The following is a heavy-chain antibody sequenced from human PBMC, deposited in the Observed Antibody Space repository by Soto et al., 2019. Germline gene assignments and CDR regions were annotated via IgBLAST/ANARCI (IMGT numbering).Heavy chain of an antibody. CDR2: INDDGIST. J-gene: IGHJ4*02. D-gene: IGHD1-1*01. Sequence: EVQLVESGGGLVPPGGSLRLSCAASGFTFRMYWMHWVRQVPGKGPEWVSRINDDGISTNYADSVKGRFTISRDNAKNTLYLQMNALRVEDTGVYYCTRGPRSTSTGTGAFWGQGTLVTVSS. CDR1: GFTFRMYW. CDR3: TRGPRSTSTGTGAF. V-gene: IGHV3-74*01.